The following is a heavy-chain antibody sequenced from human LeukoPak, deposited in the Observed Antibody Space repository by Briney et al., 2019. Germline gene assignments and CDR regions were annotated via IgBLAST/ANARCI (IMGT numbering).Heavy chain of an antibody. CDR1: GFTFSSYA. J-gene: IGHJ4*02. CDR2: ISYDGSNK. CDR3: ARTYSSSWGIIDY. D-gene: IGHD6-13*01. Sequence: GGSLRLSRAASGFTFSSYAMHWVRQAPGKGLEWVAVISYDGSNKYYADSVKGRFTISRDNSKNTLYLQMNSLRVEDTAVYYCARTYSSSWGIIDYWGQGTLVTVSS. V-gene: IGHV3-30-3*01.